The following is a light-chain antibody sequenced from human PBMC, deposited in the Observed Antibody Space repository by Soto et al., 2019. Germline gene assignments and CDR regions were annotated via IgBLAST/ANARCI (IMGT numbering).Light chain of an antibody. V-gene: IGLV2-14*01. CDR1: SSGVGGYNY. CDR2: EVS. Sequence: QSALTQPASVSGSPGQSITISCTGTSSGVGGYNYVSWYQQHPGKAPKLMIYEVSNGPSGVSNRFSGSKSGNTASLTISGLQAEDEADYYCSSYTSSSTLVVFGGGTKLTVL. CDR3: SSYTSSSTLVV. J-gene: IGLJ2*01.